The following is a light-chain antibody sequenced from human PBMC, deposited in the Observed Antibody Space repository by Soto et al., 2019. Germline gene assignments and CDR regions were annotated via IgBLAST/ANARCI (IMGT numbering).Light chain of an antibody. Sequence: IVMTQSPATLSVSPGERATVSCRASQSVSSNLAWYQQKPGQAPRLLIYGASTRATGIPARFSGSGSGTDFTLTIGSLQSEDFAVYYCQQYNNWPRTFGQGTKLEIK. CDR1: QSVSSN. V-gene: IGKV3-15*01. CDR2: GAS. J-gene: IGKJ2*01. CDR3: QQYNNWPRT.